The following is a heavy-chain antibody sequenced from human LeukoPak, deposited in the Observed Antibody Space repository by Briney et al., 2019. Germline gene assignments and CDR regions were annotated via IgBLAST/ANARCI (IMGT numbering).Heavy chain of an antibody. CDR2: IYSSYFT. CDR1: GDSMSGYS. CDR3: ARVGFDHYDILTGYYYYMDV. D-gene: IGHD3-9*01. Sequence: PSETLSLTCTVSGDSMSGYSWSWLRQPAGKELEWIGRIYSSYFTEYNLSLDGRVTMSIDTSKNQFSLMLDSVTAADTAVYYCARVGFDHYDILTGYYYYMDVWGKGTTVTVSS. J-gene: IGHJ6*03. V-gene: IGHV4-4*07.